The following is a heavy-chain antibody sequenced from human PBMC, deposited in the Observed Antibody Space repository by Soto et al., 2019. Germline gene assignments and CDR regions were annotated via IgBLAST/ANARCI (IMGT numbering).Heavy chain of an antibody. CDR3: ARDPRYCSSTSCPSGEDAFDI. CDR1: GYTLTELS. Sequence: ASVKVSCKVSGYTLTELSMHWVRQAPGKGLEWMGGFDPEDGETIYAQKFQGRVTMTEDTSTDTAYMEPSSLRSEDTAVYYCARDPRYCSSTSCPSGEDAFDIWGQGTMVTVSS. J-gene: IGHJ3*02. CDR2: FDPEDGET. V-gene: IGHV1-24*01. D-gene: IGHD2-2*01.